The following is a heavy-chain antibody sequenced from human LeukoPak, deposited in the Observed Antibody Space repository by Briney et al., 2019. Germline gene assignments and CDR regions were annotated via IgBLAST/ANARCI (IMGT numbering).Heavy chain of an antibody. CDR3: ARDVVVPAAIVYYYYYMDV. CDR1: GGSISSSSYY. D-gene: IGHD2-2*02. Sequence: SETLSLTCTVSGGSISSSSYYWGWICQPPGKGLEWIGSIYYSGSTYYNPSLKSRVTISVDTSKNQFSLKLSSVTAADTAVYYCARDVVVPAAIVYYYYYMDVWGKGTTVTVSS. V-gene: IGHV4-39*07. J-gene: IGHJ6*03. CDR2: IYYSGST.